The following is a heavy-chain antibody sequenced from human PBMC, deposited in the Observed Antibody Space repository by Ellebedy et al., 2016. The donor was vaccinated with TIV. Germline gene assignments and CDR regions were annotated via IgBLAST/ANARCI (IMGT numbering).Heavy chain of an antibody. CDR1: GYTFTSYG. J-gene: IGHJ6*02. D-gene: IGHD2-21*01. CDR2: ISAYNGNT. V-gene: IGHV1-18*04. CDR3: ATEFLVQDV. Sequence: ASVKVSXKASGYTFTSYGISWVRQAPGQGLEWMGWISAYNGNTNYAQKLQGRVTMTRNTSISTAYLDLSSLRSEDTAVYYCATEFLVQDVWGQGTTVTVSS.